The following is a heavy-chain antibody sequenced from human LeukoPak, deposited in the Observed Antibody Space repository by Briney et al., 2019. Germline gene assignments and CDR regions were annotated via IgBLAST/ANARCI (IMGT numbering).Heavy chain of an antibody. D-gene: IGHD5-18*01. J-gene: IGHJ5*02. CDR1: GGSISSSSYY. Sequence: SETLSLTCTVSGGSISSSSYYWSWIRQPPGKGLEWIGEINHSGSTNYNPSLKSRVTISVDTSKNQFSLKLSSVTAADTAVYYCATTWGTAMPRDNWFDPWGQGTLVTVSS. V-gene: IGHV4-39*07. CDR3: ATTWGTAMPRDNWFDP. CDR2: INHSGST.